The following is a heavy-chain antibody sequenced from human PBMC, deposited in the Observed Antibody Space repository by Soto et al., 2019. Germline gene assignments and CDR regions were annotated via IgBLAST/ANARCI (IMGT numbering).Heavy chain of an antibody. CDR2: ISGSGGST. Sequence: GGSLRLSCAASGFTFSSYAMSWVRQAPGKGLEWVSAISGSGGSTYYADSVKGRFTISRDNSKNTLYLQMNSLRAEDTAVYYCAKGKKARITIFGVAGLGTNGMDVWGQGTTVTVSS. CDR3: AKGKKARITIFGVAGLGTNGMDV. D-gene: IGHD3-3*01. CDR1: GFTFSSYA. J-gene: IGHJ6*02. V-gene: IGHV3-23*01.